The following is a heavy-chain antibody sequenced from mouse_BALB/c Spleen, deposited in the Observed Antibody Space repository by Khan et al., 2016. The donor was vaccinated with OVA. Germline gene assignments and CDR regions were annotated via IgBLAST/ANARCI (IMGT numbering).Heavy chain of an antibody. CDR1: GYSFTNYG. Sequence: QIQLVQSGPEVKKPGETVKISCKASGYSFTNYGMNWVRQAPGKGLKWMGWINTYTGEPTYADDFKGRFAFSLETSASTAYLQINNLKNEDTATYYCASRCYWYFDVWGAGTTVTVSS. J-gene: IGHJ1*01. V-gene: IGHV9-3-1*01. CDR3: ASRCYWYFDV. CDR2: INTYTGEP.